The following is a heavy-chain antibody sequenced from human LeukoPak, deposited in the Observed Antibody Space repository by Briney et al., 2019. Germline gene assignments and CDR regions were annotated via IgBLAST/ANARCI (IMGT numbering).Heavy chain of an antibody. V-gene: IGHV4-59*08. J-gene: IGHJ4*02. CDR2: IYYSGST. D-gene: IGHD3-16*01. CDR1: GGSISSYY. CDR3: ARFVRGTYYFDY. Sequence: SETLSLTCTVSGGSISSYYWSWIRQPPGKGLEWIGYIYYSGSTNYNPSLKSRVTISVGSSKNQFSLKVSSVTVADTAVYYSARFVRGTYYFDYWGQGTLVTVSS.